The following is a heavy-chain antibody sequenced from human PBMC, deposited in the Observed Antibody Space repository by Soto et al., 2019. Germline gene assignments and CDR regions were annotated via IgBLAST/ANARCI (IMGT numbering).Heavy chain of an antibody. CDR2: IYYSGST. Sequence: PSETLSLTCTVSGGSISSYYWSWIRQPPGKGLEWIGYIYYSGSTNYNPSLKSRVTISVDTSKNQFSLKLSSVTAADTAVYYCASNHDDILTGSPGYWGQGTLVTVSS. CDR1: GGSISSYY. V-gene: IGHV4-59*01. D-gene: IGHD3-9*01. CDR3: ASNHDDILTGSPGY. J-gene: IGHJ4*02.